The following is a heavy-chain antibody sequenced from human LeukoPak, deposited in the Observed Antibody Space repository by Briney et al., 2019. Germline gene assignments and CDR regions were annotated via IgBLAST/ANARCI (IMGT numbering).Heavy chain of an antibody. Sequence: PSETLSLTCTVSGGSISSYYWSWIRQPAGKGLEWIGRIYTSGSTNYSPSLKSRVAISLDTSKNDFSLRLSSVTAADTAVYYCARDRGYGGIFDYWGQGTLVTVYS. J-gene: IGHJ4*02. V-gene: IGHV4-4*07. CDR3: ARDRGYGGIFDY. D-gene: IGHD4-23*01. CDR2: IYTSGST. CDR1: GGSISSYY.